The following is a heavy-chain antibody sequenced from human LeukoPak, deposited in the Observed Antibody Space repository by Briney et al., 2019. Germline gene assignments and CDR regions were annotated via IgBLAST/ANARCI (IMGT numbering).Heavy chain of an antibody. CDR1: GGSFSGYY. V-gene: IGHV4-30-4*08. Sequence: SETLSLTCAVYGGSFSGYYWSWIRQPPGKGLEWIGYIYYSGSTYYNPSLKSRVTISVDTSKNQFSLKLSSVTAADTAVYYCARGGDLNAFDIWGQGTMVTVSS. D-gene: IGHD3-16*01. J-gene: IGHJ3*02. CDR3: ARGGDLNAFDI. CDR2: IYYSGST.